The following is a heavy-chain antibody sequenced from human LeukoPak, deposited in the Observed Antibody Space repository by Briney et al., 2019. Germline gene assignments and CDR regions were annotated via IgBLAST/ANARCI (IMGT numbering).Heavy chain of an antibody. CDR3: ARENGKGTYYDILTGEIDY. CDR1: GFTFSSYS. CDR2: ISSSSSYI. D-gene: IGHD3-9*01. Sequence: GGSLRLSCAASGFTFSSYSMNWVRQAPGKGLEWVSSISSSSSYIYYADSVKGRLTISRDNAKNSLYLQMNSLRAEDTAVYYCARENGKGTYYDILTGEIDYWGQGTLVTVSS. J-gene: IGHJ4*02. V-gene: IGHV3-21*01.